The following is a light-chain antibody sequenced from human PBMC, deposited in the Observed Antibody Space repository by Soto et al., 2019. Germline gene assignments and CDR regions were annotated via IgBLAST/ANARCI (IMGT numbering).Light chain of an antibody. Sequence: QSALTQPASVSGSPGQSITISCTGTSSDVGGYNYVSWYQQHPGKAPKLMIYDVSNRPSGVSNRFSGSKSGTTASLTISGLQAEDEADYYCSSFTTRSTLVFGGRTKLTVL. CDR2: DVS. CDR3: SSFTTRSTLV. J-gene: IGLJ2*01. CDR1: SSDVGGYNY. V-gene: IGLV2-14*01.